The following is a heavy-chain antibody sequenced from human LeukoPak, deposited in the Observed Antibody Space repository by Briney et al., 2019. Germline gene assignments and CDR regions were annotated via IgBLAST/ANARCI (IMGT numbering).Heavy chain of an antibody. CDR2: IYYSGST. V-gene: IGHV4-59*01. D-gene: IGHD3-3*01. Sequence: PSETLSLTCTVSGGSISSYYWSWIRQPPGKGLEWIGYIYYSGSTNYNPSLKSRVTISVDTSKNQFSLKLSSVTAADTAVYYCARVRTIFGVVIGRPRVYFDYWGQGTLVTVSS. J-gene: IGHJ4*02. CDR3: ARVRTIFGVVIGRPRVYFDY. CDR1: GGSISSYY.